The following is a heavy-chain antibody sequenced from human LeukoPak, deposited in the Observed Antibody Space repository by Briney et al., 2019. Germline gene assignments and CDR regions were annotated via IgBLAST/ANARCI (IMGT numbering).Heavy chain of an antibody. CDR2: FDPEDGET. CDR3: ATLVPAAHQYYYYGMDV. V-gene: IGHV1-24*01. Sequence: RASVKVSCKVSGYNLTELSMHWVRQAPGKGLEWMGGFDPEDGETIYAQKFQGRVTMAEDTSTDTAYMELSSLRSEDTAVYYCATLVPAAHQYYYYGMDVWGQGTTVTVSS. J-gene: IGHJ6*02. D-gene: IGHD2-2*01. CDR1: GYNLTELS.